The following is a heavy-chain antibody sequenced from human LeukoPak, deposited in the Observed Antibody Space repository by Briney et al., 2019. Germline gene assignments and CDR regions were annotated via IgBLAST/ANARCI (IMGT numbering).Heavy chain of an antibody. CDR1: GYTFTSYG. Sequence: ASVTVSFKASGYTFTSYGISWVRQAPGQGLEWMGWISAYNGNTNYAQKLQGRVTMTTDTSTSTAYMELRSLRSDDTAVYYCARSRGDFWSGYPYGMDVWGQGTTVTVSS. J-gene: IGHJ6*02. CDR2: ISAYNGNT. CDR3: ARSRGDFWSGYPYGMDV. D-gene: IGHD3-3*01. V-gene: IGHV1-18*01.